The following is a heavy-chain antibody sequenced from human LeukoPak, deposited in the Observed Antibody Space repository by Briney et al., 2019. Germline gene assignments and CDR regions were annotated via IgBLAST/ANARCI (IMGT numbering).Heavy chain of an antibody. CDR2: ISYSGGSR. V-gene: IGHV3-23*01. CDR3: AKKYQGAAGTQLSMDV. J-gene: IGHJ6*03. D-gene: IGHD6-13*01. CDR1: GFTFSSYT. Sequence: GGSLRLSCAASGFTFSSYTMSWVRQAPGKGLEWVSVISYSGGSRYYADSVKGRFTISRDNSKNTLYLQMNSLRAEDTAVYYGAKKYQGAAGTQLSMDVWGKGTTVTVSS.